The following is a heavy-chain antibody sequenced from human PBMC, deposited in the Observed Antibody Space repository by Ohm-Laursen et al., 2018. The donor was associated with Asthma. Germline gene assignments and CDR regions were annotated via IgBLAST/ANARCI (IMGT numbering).Heavy chain of an antibody. CDR3: AKDYQDYGGNVYFQH. J-gene: IGHJ1*01. D-gene: IGHD4-23*01. CDR1: GFTFDDYA. Sequence: SLRLSCAASGFTFDDYAMHWVRQAPGKGLEWVSGISWNSGSIGYADSVKGGFTISRDNAKNSLYLQMNSLRAEDTALYYCAKDYQDYGGNVYFQHWGQGTLVTVSS. V-gene: IGHV3-9*01. CDR2: ISWNSGSI.